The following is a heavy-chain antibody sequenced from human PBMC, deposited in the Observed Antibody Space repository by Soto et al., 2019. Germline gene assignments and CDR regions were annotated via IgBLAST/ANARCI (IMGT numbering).Heavy chain of an antibody. D-gene: IGHD2-21*01. CDR1: GFSFRDYF. Sequence: GESLKISCAASGFSFRDYFMSWLRQAPGKGLEWVSYIGPYGNSIYYADSVNGRFTISKDDATKSLHLHMNSLRTDDTAVYYCARDDHTYGVYGGQGTPVTVSS. CDR3: ARDDHTYGVY. CDR2: IGPYGNSI. J-gene: IGHJ4*02. V-gene: IGHV3-11*01.